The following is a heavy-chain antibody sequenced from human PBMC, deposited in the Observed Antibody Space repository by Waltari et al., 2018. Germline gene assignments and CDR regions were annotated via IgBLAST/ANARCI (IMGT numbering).Heavy chain of an antibody. CDR3: SRDRIWFRETQDY. Sequence: EVQLVESGGGLVQPGGSLGLSCAVSVFTFSTYWLTWFREAPGRGLEWVASLNEDGSSKFYLDSVKGRFTISRDNARNSLYLQMNGLGAEDTAVYYCSRDRIWFRETQDYWGQGTLVTVSS. CDR1: VFTFSTYW. J-gene: IGHJ4*02. CDR2: LNEDGSSK. V-gene: IGHV3-7*01. D-gene: IGHD3-10*01.